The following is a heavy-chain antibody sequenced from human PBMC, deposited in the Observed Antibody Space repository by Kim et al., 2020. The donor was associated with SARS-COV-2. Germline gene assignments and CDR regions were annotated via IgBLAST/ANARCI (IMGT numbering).Heavy chain of an antibody. CDR3: ARDPVPADNMFDP. J-gene: IGHJ5*02. Sequence: YADSVKGRFTISRDNAQSSLYLQIYSLRDEDTAVYYCARDPVPADNMFDPWGQGTLVTVSS. V-gene: IGHV3-48*02. D-gene: IGHD2-2*01.